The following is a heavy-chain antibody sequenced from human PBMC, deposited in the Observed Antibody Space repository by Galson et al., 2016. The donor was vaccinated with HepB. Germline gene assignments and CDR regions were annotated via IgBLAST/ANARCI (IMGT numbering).Heavy chain of an antibody. V-gene: IGHV2-26*02. D-gene: IGHD3-22*01. CDR2: ISSKDEE. J-gene: IGHJ6*02. CDR3: VRTRGLIVLVGASRMMSHPMDV. Sequence: PALVKPTQSLTLTCTVSEFSLTDDRMGVSWVRQPPGKALEWLAHISSKDEESYNSSLRTRLTISKDTSQSQVVLTMTNMAPVDTATYFCVRTRGLIVLVGASRMMSHPMDVWGQGTTVTVSS. CDR1: EFSLTDDRMG.